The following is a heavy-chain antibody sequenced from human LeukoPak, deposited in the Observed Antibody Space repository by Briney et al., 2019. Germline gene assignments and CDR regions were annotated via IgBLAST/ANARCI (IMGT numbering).Heavy chain of an antibody. D-gene: IGHD2-15*01. V-gene: IGHV3-48*03. CDR1: GFTFSSYE. Sequence: PGGSLRLSCAASGFTFSSYEMNWVRQAPGKGLEWVSYIGSSGSTIYYADSVKGRFTISRDNAKNSLYLQMNSLRAEDTAVYYCAREGEYCSGGSCRYFDYWGQGTLVTVSS. CDR3: AREGEYCSGGSCRYFDY. CDR2: IGSSGSTI. J-gene: IGHJ4*02.